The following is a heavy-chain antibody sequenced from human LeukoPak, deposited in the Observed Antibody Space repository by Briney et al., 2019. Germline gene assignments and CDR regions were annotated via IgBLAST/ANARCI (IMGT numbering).Heavy chain of an antibody. CDR2: FDVAETDT. CDR1: GYTLTELS. D-gene: IGHD3-3*01. Sequence: ASVKVSCKVSGYTLTELSMHWVRQAPGKGLEWMGGFDVAETDTIYAQKFQGRVTMTEDTSTDTAYMELNSLSSEDTAVYYCSSSGVEEWQGLHFWGQGTLVTVSS. CDR3: SSSGVEEWQGLHF. V-gene: IGHV1-24*01. J-gene: IGHJ4*02.